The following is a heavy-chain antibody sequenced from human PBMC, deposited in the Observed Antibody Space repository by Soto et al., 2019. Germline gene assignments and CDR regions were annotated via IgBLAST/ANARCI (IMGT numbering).Heavy chain of an antibody. CDR1: GFTFSSYS. Sequence: EVQLVESGGGLVKPGGSLRLSCAASGFTFSSYSMNWVRQAPGKGLEWVSSISSSSSYIYYADSVKGRFTISRDNAKNSLYLQMNSLRAEDTAVYYCARGCGPDCSSTSCPLYYYYYYGMDVWGQGTTVTVSS. CDR2: ISSSSSYI. CDR3: ARGCGPDCSSTSCPLYYYYYYGMDV. J-gene: IGHJ6*02. V-gene: IGHV3-21*01. D-gene: IGHD2-2*01.